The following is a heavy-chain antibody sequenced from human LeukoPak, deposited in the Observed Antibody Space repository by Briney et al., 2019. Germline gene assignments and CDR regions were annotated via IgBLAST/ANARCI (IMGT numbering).Heavy chain of an antibody. CDR3: AKDRPAATGAPFDY. CDR2: IFATGST. CDR1: GASISSYY. D-gene: IGHD6-13*01. Sequence: NPSETLSLTCTVSGASISSYYWSWIRQPAGRGLEWIGHIFATGSTNYNPSLKSRVTLSVDTSKNQFSLKLSSVTAADTAVYYCAKDRPAATGAPFDYWGQGTLVTVSS. J-gene: IGHJ4*02. V-gene: IGHV4-4*07.